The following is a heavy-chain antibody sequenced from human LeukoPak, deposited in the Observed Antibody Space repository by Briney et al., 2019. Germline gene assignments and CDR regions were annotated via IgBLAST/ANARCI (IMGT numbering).Heavy chain of an antibody. CDR2: INPNSGGT. J-gene: IGHJ5*02. CDR1: GYTFTGHY. V-gene: IGHV1-2*02. D-gene: IGHD2-15*01. CDR3: ARTPRYCSGGSCYWFDP. Sequence: ASVKVSCKASGYTFTGHYMHWVRQAPGQGLEWMGWINPNSGGTNYAQKFQGRVTMTRDTSISTAYMELSRLRSDDTAVYYCARTPRYCSGGSCYWFDPWGQGTLVTVSS.